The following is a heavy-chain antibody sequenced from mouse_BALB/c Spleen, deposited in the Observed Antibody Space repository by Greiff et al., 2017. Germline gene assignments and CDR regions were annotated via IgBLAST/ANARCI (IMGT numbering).Heavy chain of an antibody. D-gene: IGHD2-1*01. CDR1: GYTFTSYT. CDR3: ARIRDYGNYAWFAY. CDR2: INPSSGYT. J-gene: IGHJ3*01. V-gene: IGHV1-4*01. Sequence: QVQLQQSGAELARPGASVKMSCKASGYTFTSYTLHWVKQRPGQGLEWIGYINPSSGYTNYNQKFKDKATLTADKSSSTAYMQLSSLTSEDSAVYYCARIRDYGNYAWFAYWGQGTLVTVSA.